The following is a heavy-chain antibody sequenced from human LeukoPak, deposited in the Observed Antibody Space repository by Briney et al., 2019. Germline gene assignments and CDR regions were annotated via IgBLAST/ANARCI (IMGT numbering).Heavy chain of an antibody. D-gene: IGHD3-9*01. V-gene: IGHV1-8*01. Sequence: ASVKVSCKASGYTFTSYDINWVRQATGQGLEWMGWMNPNSGNTGYAQKFQGRVTMTRDTSTSTVYMELSSLRSEDTAVYYCARDIGSRGYDILTGYPYYYYMDVWGKGTTVTISS. CDR3: ARDIGSRGYDILTGYPYYYYMDV. CDR1: GYTFTSYD. CDR2: MNPNSGNT. J-gene: IGHJ6*03.